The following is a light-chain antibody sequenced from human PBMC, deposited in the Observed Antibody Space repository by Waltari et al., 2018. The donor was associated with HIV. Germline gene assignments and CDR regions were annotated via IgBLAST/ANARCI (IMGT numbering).Light chain of an antibody. CDR2: WAF. CDR1: QSVLASSNVKYE. CDR3: QQYHTTPQT. V-gene: IGKV4-1*01. Sequence: DIVMTQSPDSLAVSLGERATINCMSSQSVLASSNVKYELAWYQQKPGLPPKLLIYWAFERQGGVPDRFSGSGSGTEFTLTISRLQPEDVAVYYCQQYHTTPQTFGQGTKVET. J-gene: IGKJ1*01.